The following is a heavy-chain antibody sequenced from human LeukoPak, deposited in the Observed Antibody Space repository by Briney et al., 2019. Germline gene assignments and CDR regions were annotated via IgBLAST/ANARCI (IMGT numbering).Heavy chain of an antibody. Sequence: GRSLRLSCAASGFTFSNYGMHWVRQAPGKGLEWVGVIRYDGNNKYYADSVKGRFTISRDNSKNTLYLQMNSLRAEDTAVYYCAKGLYSSGWYYFDSWGQGTLVTVPS. V-gene: IGHV3-33*06. D-gene: IGHD6-19*01. J-gene: IGHJ4*02. CDR3: AKGLYSSGWYYFDS. CDR2: IRYDGNNK. CDR1: GFTFSNYG.